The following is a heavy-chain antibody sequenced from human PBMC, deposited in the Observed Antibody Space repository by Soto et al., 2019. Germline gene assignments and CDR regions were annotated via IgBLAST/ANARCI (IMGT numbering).Heavy chain of an antibody. D-gene: IGHD5-18*01. CDR2: IYYTGST. CDR1: GGSIGRYY. Sequence: SETLSLTCTVSGGSIGRYYWSWIRQPPGKGLEWIGYIYYTGSTNYNPSLKSRVTISVDTSKNQFSLKLSSVTAADTAVYYCARGYNYGLYYFDYWGHGTLVTVSS. J-gene: IGHJ4*01. CDR3: ARGYNYGLYYFDY. V-gene: IGHV4-59*08.